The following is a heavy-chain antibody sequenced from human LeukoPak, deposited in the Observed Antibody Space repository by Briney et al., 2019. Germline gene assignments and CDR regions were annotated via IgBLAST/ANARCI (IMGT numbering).Heavy chain of an antibody. J-gene: IGHJ4*02. CDR2: IRSKAYGGTT. Sequence: GGSLRLSCTVSGFTFGDYAMSWVRQAPGEGLEWVGFIRSKAYGGTTEYAASVKGRFTISRDDSKSIAYLQMNSLKTEDTAVYYCTRHRESGYSGYDYRPLDYWGQGTLVTVSS. D-gene: IGHD5-12*01. CDR3: TRHRESGYSGYDYRPLDY. CDR1: GFTFGDYA. V-gene: IGHV3-49*04.